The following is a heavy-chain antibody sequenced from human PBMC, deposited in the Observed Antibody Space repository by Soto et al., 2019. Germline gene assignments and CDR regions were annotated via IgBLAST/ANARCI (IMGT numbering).Heavy chain of an antibody. D-gene: IGHD1-1*01. CDR3: AHRGKTTTTPYFFDH. V-gene: IGHV2-5*02. CDR1: GFSLDTSGVA. J-gene: IGHJ4*02. Sequence: QITLKESGPTLVKPTQTLTLTCTFSGFSLDTSGVAVGWIRQPPGKTLEWLTLIYWDDDKRYSPFLQSRLTIXXDXSTXQVVLTLTNMDPVDTATYYCAHRGKTTTTPYFFDHWGQGTLVTVSS. CDR2: IYWDDDK.